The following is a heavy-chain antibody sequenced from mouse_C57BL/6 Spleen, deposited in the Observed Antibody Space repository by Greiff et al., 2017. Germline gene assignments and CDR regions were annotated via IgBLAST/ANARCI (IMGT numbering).Heavy chain of an antibody. CDR2: IDPSDSET. CDR1: GYTFTSYW. Sequence: VQLQQPGAELVRPGSSVKLSCKASGYTFTSYWMHWVKQRPIQGLEWIGNIDPSDSETHYNQKFKDKATLTVDKSSSTAYMQLSSLTSEDSAVYYCARGGYEYGLDYWGQGTTLTVSS. D-gene: IGHD2-4*01. CDR3: ARGGYEYGLDY. V-gene: IGHV1-52*01. J-gene: IGHJ2*01.